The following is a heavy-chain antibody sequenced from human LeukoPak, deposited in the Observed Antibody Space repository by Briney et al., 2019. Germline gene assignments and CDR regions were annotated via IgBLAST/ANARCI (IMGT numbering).Heavy chain of an antibody. Sequence: ASVKVSCKASGYTFPSYFMHWVRQAPGQGLEWMGWISAYNGNTNYAQKLQGRVTMTTDTSTSTAYMEPRSLRSDDTAVYYCARDLGGQRLVRFDYWGQGTLVTVSS. J-gene: IGHJ4*02. CDR1: GYTFPSYF. CDR3: ARDLGGQRLVRFDY. D-gene: IGHD6-13*01. CDR2: ISAYNGNT. V-gene: IGHV1-18*04.